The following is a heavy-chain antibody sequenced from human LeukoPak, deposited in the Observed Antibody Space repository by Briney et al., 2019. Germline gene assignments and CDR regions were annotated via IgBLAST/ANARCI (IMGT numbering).Heavy chain of an antibody. D-gene: IGHD3-3*01. CDR3: ARDLSLIFGVVIATGVYGMDV. CDR2: ISSSGSTI. V-gene: IGHV3-11*01. CDR1: GFTFSDYY. J-gene: IGHJ6*02. Sequence: GGSLRLSCAASGFTFSDYYMSWIRQPPGKGLEWVSYISSSGSTIYYAGSVKGRFTISRDNAKNSLYLQINSLRAEDTAVYYCARDLSLIFGVVIATGVYGMDVWGQGTTVTVSS.